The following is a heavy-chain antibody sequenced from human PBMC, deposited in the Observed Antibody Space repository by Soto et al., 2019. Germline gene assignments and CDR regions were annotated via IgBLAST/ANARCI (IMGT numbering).Heavy chain of an antibody. Sequence: GCLRLACTASGFTCSSYDMSGVRQAPGEGLEWVSGISGTGGNTYYADSVKGRFTISRDNSKNTLHLQMNSLRDEDTGVYYCATDREMYYVPYYDHGLDVWGQGTKVTVSS. D-gene: IGHD3-10*02. CDR1: GFTCSSYD. CDR2: ISGTGGNT. V-gene: IGHV3-23*01. CDR3: ATDREMYYVPYYDHGLDV. J-gene: IGHJ6*02.